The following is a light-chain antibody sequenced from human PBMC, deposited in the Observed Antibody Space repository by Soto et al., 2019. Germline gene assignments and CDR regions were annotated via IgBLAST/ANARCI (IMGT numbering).Light chain of an antibody. CDR3: QQFHSNPPT. V-gene: IGKV4-1*01. CDR1: QTVLHSSNSKNY. Sequence: DIVMTQSPDSLAVSLGERATINCKSSQTVLHSSNSKNYLAWYQQKPGQPPKLLIYWASIRESGVTERISGSGSGTDFTLTISSLHVEDVEVYYCQQFHSNPPTFGGGTKVDIK. J-gene: IGKJ4*01. CDR2: WAS.